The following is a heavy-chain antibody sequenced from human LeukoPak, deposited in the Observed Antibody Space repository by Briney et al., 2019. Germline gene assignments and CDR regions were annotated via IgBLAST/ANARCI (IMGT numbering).Heavy chain of an antibody. CDR1: GFTFSTYS. CDR2: ISSSSSST. V-gene: IGHV3-21*01. Sequence: PGGSLRLSCAASGFTFSTYSMSWVRQAPGKGLEWVSSISSSSSSTYYADSVKGRFTISRDNAKNSLYLQMNSLRAEDTAVYYCARFHHYLSYGSGMGDAFDIWGQGTMVTVSS. J-gene: IGHJ3*02. D-gene: IGHD3-10*01. CDR3: ARFHHYLSYGSGMGDAFDI.